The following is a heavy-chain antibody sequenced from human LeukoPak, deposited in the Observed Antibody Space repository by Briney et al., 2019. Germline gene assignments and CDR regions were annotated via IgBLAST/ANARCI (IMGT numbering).Heavy chain of an antibody. V-gene: IGHV1-2*02. J-gene: IGHJ5*02. Sequence: ASVKVSCKASGYTFTGYYMHWVRQAPGQGLEWMGWINPNSGGTNYAQKFQGRVTMTRDTSISTAYMELSRLRSDDTAVYYCARAPPYGGNDRAFDPGAQGTLATVSS. CDR2: INPNSGGT. D-gene: IGHD4-23*01. CDR3: ARAPPYGGNDRAFDP. CDR1: GYTFTGYY.